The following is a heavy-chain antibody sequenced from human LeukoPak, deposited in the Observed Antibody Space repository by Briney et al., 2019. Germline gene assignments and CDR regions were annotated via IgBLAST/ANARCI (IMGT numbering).Heavy chain of an antibody. D-gene: IGHD2-2*01. CDR1: GGSVSSGSYY. V-gene: IGHV4-61*01. Sequence: SETLSLTCTVSGGSVSSGSYYWSWIRQPPGKGLEWIGYIYYSGSTNYNPSLKSRVTISVDTFKNQFSLKLSSVTAADTAVYYCAREAVVVPAAMSYYYGMDVWGQGTTVTVSS. J-gene: IGHJ6*02. CDR3: AREAVVVPAAMSYYYGMDV. CDR2: IYYSGST.